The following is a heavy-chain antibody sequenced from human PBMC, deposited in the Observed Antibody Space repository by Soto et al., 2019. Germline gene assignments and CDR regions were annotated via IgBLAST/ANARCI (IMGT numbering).Heavy chain of an antibody. CDR2: INAGNGNT. CDR3: AREVLGYLDY. V-gene: IGHV1-3*01. D-gene: IGHD7-27*01. J-gene: IGHJ4*02. CDR1: GFTFTTYA. Sequence: QVQLVQSGAEVNKPGASVKVSCKASGFTFTTYAIHWVRQAPGQRLEWMGWINAGNGNTKYSQNFQGRVTITRDTSASTAYMELSSLKSQDMAVYYCAREVLGYLDYWGQGTLVTVSS.